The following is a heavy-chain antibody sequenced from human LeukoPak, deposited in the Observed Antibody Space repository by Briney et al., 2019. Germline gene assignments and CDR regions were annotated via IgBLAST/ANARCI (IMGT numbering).Heavy chain of an antibody. CDR2: IYYSGST. CDR3: ARGCSSTSCSRSEYYYYYYYMDV. V-gene: IGHV4-59*01. D-gene: IGHD2-2*01. J-gene: IGHJ6*03. Sequence: SETLSLTCTVSGGSINSFYWSWIRQPPGGGLEWIGYIYYSGSTNYNPSLKSRVTMSVDASKNQFSLWLSSVTAADTAVYYCARGCSSTSCSRSEYYYYYYYMDVWGKGTTVTVSS. CDR1: GGSINSFY.